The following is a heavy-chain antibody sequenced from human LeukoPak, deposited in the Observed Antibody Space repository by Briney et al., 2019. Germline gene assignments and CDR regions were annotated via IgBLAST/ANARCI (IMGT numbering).Heavy chain of an antibody. CDR1: GFTFSSYG. J-gene: IGHJ4*02. D-gene: IGHD6-19*01. V-gene: IGHV3-30*02. CDR3: AKWGSYSSGWYFDY. CDR2: IRYDGSNK. Sequence: GGSLRLSCAASGFTFSSYGMHWVRQAPGKGLEWVAFIRYDGSNKYYADSVKGRFTISRDNSKNTLYLQMNSLRAEDTAVYYCAKWGSYSSGWYFDYWGQGTLVTVSS.